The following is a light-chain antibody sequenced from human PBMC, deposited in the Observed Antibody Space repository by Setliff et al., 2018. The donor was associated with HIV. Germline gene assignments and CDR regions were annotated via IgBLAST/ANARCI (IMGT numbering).Light chain of an antibody. CDR1: QSISNY. Sequence: DIQMTQSPSSLSASVGDRVTIPCRASQSISNYLNWYQQKPGKAPKLLIYAASSLQSWVPSRFSGSGSGTDFTLTISSLQPEDFATYFCQQSYSTPRTFGQGTKVDIK. V-gene: IGKV1-39*01. CDR2: AAS. CDR3: QQSYSTPRT. J-gene: IGKJ1*01.